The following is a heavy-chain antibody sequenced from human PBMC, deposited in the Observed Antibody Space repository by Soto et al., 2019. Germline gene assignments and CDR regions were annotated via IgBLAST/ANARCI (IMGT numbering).Heavy chain of an antibody. V-gene: IGHV4-59*01. D-gene: IGHD3-16*01. CDR3: ARDRRAKFLLFGHTNFFAP. J-gene: IGHJ5*02. CDR2: ISYSGTT. CDR1: GDSISSNY. Sequence: SETLSLTCTVSGDSISSNYWSWIRQPPGSGLVWIGSISYSGTTNYNPSLKGRVTMSVDTSKNQFSLKLSSVTAADTAVYYCARDRRAKFLLFGHTNFFAPWGKGALVT.